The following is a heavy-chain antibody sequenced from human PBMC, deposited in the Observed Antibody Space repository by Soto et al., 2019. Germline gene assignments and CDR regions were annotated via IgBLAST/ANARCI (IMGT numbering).Heavy chain of an antibody. CDR2: INPDNGNT. V-gene: IGHV1-3*01. J-gene: IGHJ5*02. CDR3: ARGIATGQLDP. CDR1: GYTFTRYT. D-gene: IGHD2-15*01. Sequence: QVQLVQAGAEVKKPGASVKISCKASGYTFTRYTMNWVRQAPGQRLEWMGWINPDNGNTKSSQKFQDTVIITRDPSASTAYMDLSRLRSEDTAVYYCARGIATGQLDPWGQGTLVTVSS.